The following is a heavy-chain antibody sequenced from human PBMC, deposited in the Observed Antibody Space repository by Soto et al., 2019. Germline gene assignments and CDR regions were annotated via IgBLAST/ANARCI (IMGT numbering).Heavy chain of an antibody. Sequence: KPSETLSLTCGVSGGSINSYWWSWIRQPAGKGLEWIGRVYSSGTTDYNPSLNSRATLSVETSKNQFSLKLSSVTAADTAVYYGARDIGSYAYGEGYWGQGIQVTVSS. CDR2: VYSSGTT. J-gene: IGHJ4*02. CDR3: ARDIGSYAYGEGY. CDR1: GGSINSYW. D-gene: IGHD3-10*01. V-gene: IGHV4-4*07.